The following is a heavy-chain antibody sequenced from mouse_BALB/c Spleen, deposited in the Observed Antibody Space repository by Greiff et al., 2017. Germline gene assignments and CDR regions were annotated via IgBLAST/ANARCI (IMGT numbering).Heavy chain of an antibody. V-gene: IGHV5-6-4*01. CDR3: TRDYYDYDRFAY. CDR1: GFTFSSYT. CDR2: ISSGGSYT. J-gene: IGHJ3*01. D-gene: IGHD2-4*01. Sequence: EVQLVESGGGLVKPGGSLKLSCAASGFTFSSYTMSWVRQTPEKRLEWVATISSGGSYTYYPDSVKGRFTISRDNAKNTLYLQMSSLKSEDTAMYYCTRDYYDYDRFAYWGQGTLVTVSA.